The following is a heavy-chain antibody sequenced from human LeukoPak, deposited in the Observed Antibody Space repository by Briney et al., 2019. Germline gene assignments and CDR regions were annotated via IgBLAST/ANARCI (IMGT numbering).Heavy chain of an antibody. CDR1: GFTFSDSA. J-gene: IGHJ3*02. CDR3: TRLGTPDAFDI. V-gene: IGHV3-73*01. Sequence: PGGSLRLSCAASGFTFSDSAMHWVRQASGKGLEWVGRIRSKANSYATAYAASVKGRFTTSRDDSKNTAYLQMNSLKTEDTAVYYCTRLGTPDAFDIWGQGTMVTVSS. CDR2: IRSKANSYAT.